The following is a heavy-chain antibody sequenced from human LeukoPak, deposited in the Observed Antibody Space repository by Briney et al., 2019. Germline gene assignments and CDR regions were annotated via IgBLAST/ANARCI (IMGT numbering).Heavy chain of an antibody. D-gene: IGHD5-18*01. V-gene: IGHV3-23*01. CDR1: GFTFSSFA. CDR2: ISGSGGST. CDR3: AKSGRGYSFCYYFDY. Sequence: GGALRVSCAASGFTFSSFAMSWVRQSPGEGLEWVSGISGSGGSTYYADSVKGRFTISRDNSKNTLYLQIHNLRAESTAVDYCAKSGRGYSFCYYFDYWGQGTLVTVSS. J-gene: IGHJ4*02.